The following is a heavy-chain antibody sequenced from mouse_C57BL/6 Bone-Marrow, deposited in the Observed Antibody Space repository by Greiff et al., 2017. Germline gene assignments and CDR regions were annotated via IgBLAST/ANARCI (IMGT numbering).Heavy chain of an antibody. CDR2: IDPSDSYT. Sequence: VQLQQPGAELVMPGASVKLSCKASGYTFTSYWMHWVKQRPGQGLEWIGEIDPSDSYTNYNQKFKGKSTLTVDKSSSTAYMQLSSLASEDSAVYYCAREDYGNFDGWGTGTTVTVSS. D-gene: IGHD1-1*01. CDR3: AREDYGNFDG. CDR1: GYTFTSYW. J-gene: IGHJ1*03. V-gene: IGHV1-69*01.